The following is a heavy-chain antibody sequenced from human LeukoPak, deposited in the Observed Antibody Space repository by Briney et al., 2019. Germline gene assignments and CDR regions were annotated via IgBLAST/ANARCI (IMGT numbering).Heavy chain of an antibody. D-gene: IGHD2-15*01. J-gene: IGHJ6*03. CDR2: IRYDGSNK. CDR1: GFTFCSYG. CDR3: AKDRYCSGGSCYQSGYYYYYMDV. Sequence: PGGSLRLSWAASGFTFCSYGMHWVRQAPGTGLEWVAFIRYDGSNKYYADSVKGRFTISRDNSKNTLYLQMNSLRAEDTAVYYCAKDRYCSGGSCYQSGYYYYYMDVWGKGTTVTVSS. V-gene: IGHV3-30*02.